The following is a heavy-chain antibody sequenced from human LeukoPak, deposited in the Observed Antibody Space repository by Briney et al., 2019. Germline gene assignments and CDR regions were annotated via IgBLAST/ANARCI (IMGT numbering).Heavy chain of an antibody. D-gene: IGHD3-9*01. Sequence: ASVKVSCKASGYTFTTHGISWVRQAPGQGLEWMGWISPYNGNTNYAQKFHGRVTMTTDTSTNTAYMELKSLRSDDTAVYYCARGFDWLEVYLDYWGQGTLVTVSS. CDR2: ISPYNGNT. CDR3: ARGFDWLEVYLDY. V-gene: IGHV1-18*01. CDR1: GYTFTTHG. J-gene: IGHJ4*02.